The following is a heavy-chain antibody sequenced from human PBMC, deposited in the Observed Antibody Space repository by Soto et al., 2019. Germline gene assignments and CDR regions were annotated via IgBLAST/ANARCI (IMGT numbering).Heavy chain of an antibody. Sequence: GGSLRLSSAAAGFTFSSYWMSWVRQAPGKGLEWVANIKQDGSEKYYVDSVKGRFTISRDNAKNSLYLQMNSLRDEDTAVYYCARGGGYQHYWGQGTLVTVSS. CDR1: GFTFSSYW. CDR2: IKQDGSEK. J-gene: IGHJ4*02. CDR3: ARGGGYQHY. D-gene: IGHD1-26*01. V-gene: IGHV3-7*01.